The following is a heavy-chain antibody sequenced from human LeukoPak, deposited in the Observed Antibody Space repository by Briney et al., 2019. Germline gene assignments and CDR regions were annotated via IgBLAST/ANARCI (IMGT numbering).Heavy chain of an antibody. CDR3: ARYSSWYVDY. V-gene: IGHV4-59*01. J-gene: IGHJ4*02. CDR1: GGSISSYY. Sequence: SETLSLTCTVSGGSISSYYWSWIRQPPGKGLEWIGYIYYIGSTNYNPSLKSRVTISVDTSKNQFSLKLSSVTAAGTAVYYCARYSSWYVDYWGQGALVTVCS. D-gene: IGHD6-13*01. CDR2: IYYIGST.